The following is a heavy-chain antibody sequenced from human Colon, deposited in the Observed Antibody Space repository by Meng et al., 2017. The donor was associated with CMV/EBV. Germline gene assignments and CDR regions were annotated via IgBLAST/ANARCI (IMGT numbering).Heavy chain of an antibody. CDR1: GFVFSSFW. D-gene: IGHD1-26*01. CDR3: ARGAAFTNYYQDFFDS. Sequence: GGSLRLSCAASGFVFSSFWMTWVRQAPGKGLEWVATIKQPGREKFYADSVQGRFTVSRDNAENSLSLQMNSLRVEDTAVYYCARGAAFTNYYQDFFDSWGQGTLVTVSS. V-gene: IGHV3-7*01. J-gene: IGHJ4*02. CDR2: IKQPGREK.